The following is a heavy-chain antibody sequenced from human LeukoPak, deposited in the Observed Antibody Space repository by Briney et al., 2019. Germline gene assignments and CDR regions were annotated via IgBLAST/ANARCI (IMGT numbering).Heavy chain of an antibody. Sequence: GGSLRLSCAASGFTFSSYSMNWVRQAPGKGLEWVSSISSSSSYIYYADSVKGRFTISRDNAKNSLYLQMNSLRAEDTAFYYCAKSVVNSGTYIPFDYWGQGTLVTVSS. D-gene: IGHD1-26*01. CDR3: AKSVVNSGTYIPFDY. V-gene: IGHV3-21*04. CDR2: ISSSSSYI. CDR1: GFTFSSYS. J-gene: IGHJ4*02.